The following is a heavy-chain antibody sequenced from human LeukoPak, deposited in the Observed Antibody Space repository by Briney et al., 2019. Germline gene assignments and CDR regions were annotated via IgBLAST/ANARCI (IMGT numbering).Heavy chain of an antibody. CDR3: ARYGDYGGWDWFDP. CDR1: GGSISSSSYY. V-gene: IGHV4-39*01. J-gene: IGHJ5*02. Sequence: PSETLSLTCTVSGGSISSSSYYWGWIRQPPGKGLEWIGSIYYSGSTYYNPSLKSRVTISVDTSKNQFSLKLSSVTAADTAVCYGARYGDYGGWDWFDPWGQGTLVTVSS. CDR2: IYYSGST. D-gene: IGHD4-17*01.